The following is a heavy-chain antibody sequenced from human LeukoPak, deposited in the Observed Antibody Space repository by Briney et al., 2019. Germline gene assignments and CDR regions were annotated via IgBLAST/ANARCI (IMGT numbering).Heavy chain of an antibody. V-gene: IGHV3-53*01. CDR1: GFTVSINY. CDR2: IYSSST. J-gene: IGHJ4*02. D-gene: IGHD3-10*01. CDR3: AREAVQGYCDY. Sequence: PGGSLRLSCAASGFTVSINYMSWVRQAPGKGLEWVSVIYSSSTYYADSVKGRFTIPRDNSKNTLYLQMNSLRAEDTAVYYCAREAVQGYCDYWGQGTLVTVSS.